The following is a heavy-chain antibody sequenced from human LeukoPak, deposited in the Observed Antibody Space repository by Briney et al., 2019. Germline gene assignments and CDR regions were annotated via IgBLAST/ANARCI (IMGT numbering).Heavy chain of an antibody. V-gene: IGHV3-30*04. CDR1: GFTFSSHA. CDR2: ISYDGSNK. J-gene: IGHJ4*02. D-gene: IGHD3-10*01. CDR3: ARDMVRGVTPPYYFDY. Sequence: GGSLRLSCAASGFTFSSHAMHWVRQAPGKGLEWGAVISYDGSNKYYADSVKGRFTISRDNSKNTLYLQMNSLRAEDTAVYYCARDMVRGVTPPYYFDYWGQGTLVTVSS.